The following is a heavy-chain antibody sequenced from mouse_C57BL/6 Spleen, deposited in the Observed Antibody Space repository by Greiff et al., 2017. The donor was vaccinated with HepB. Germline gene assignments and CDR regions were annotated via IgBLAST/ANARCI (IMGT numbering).Heavy chain of an antibody. Sequence: QVQLQQPGAELVKPGASVKLSCKASGYTFTSYWMHWVKQRPGRGLEWIGRIDPNSGGTKYNEKFKSKATLTVDKPSSIAYMQLSSLTSEDSAVYYCAIRDGNPAWFAYWGQGTLVTVSA. J-gene: IGHJ3*01. CDR3: AIRDGNPAWFAY. V-gene: IGHV1-72*01. D-gene: IGHD2-1*01. CDR2: IDPNSGGT. CDR1: GYTFTSYW.